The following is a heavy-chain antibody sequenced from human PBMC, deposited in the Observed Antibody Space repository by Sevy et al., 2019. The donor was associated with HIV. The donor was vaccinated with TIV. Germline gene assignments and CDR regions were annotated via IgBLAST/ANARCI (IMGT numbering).Heavy chain of an antibody. CDR2: ISSNGGST. V-gene: IGHV3-64D*06. CDR1: GFTFSSYA. D-gene: IGHD2-2*01. Sequence: GGSLRLSCSASGFTFSSYAMHWVRQAPGKGLEYVSAISSNGGSTYYADSVKGRFTISRDDSKNTLYLQMSSLRAEDTAVYYCVKDLGDIVVVPAAIGADVWGQGTTVTVSS. J-gene: IGHJ6*02. CDR3: VKDLGDIVVVPAAIGADV.